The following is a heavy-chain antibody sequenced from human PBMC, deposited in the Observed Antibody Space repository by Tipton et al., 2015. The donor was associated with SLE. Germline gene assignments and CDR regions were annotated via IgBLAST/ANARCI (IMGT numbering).Heavy chain of an antibody. Sequence: LRLSCTVSGGSISSYFWSWIRQSPGKGLEGIGYIYSTGGTTVNPSLKSRVTMAVDTSRNQFSLKLSSVTAADTAVYYCARARNYDLLTNYYKPFDYWGQGALVTVSS. D-gene: IGHD3-9*01. CDR1: GGSISSYF. V-gene: IGHV4-4*08. CDR2: IYSTGGT. CDR3: ARARNYDLLTNYYKPFDY. J-gene: IGHJ4*02.